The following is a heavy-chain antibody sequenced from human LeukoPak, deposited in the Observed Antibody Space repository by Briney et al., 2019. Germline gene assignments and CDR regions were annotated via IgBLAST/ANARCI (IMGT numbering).Heavy chain of an antibody. CDR2: IIPIFGTA. J-gene: IGHJ4*02. CDR3: AREPSDGYSSSWYSPGGITRNDY. V-gene: IGHV1-69*05. D-gene: IGHD6-13*01. Sequence: SVKVSCKASGGTFSSYAISWVRQAPGQGLEWMGRIIPIFGTANYAQKFQGRVTITTDESTSTAYMELSSLRSEDTAVYYCAREPSDGYSSSWYSPGGITRNDYWGQGTLVTVPS. CDR1: GGTFSSYA.